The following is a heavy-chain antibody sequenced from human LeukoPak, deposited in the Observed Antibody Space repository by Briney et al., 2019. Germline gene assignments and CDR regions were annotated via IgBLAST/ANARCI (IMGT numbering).Heavy chain of an antibody. D-gene: IGHD3-10*01. CDR3: ASGYYYGSGSYYNLDY. CDR1: GGSISSGSYY. V-gene: IGHV4-61*02. Sequence: SQTLSLTCTVSGGSISSGSYYWSWIRQPAGKGLEWFGRIYTSGSTNYNPSLKSRVTISVDTSKNQFSLKLSSVTAADTAVYYCASGYYYGSGSYYNLDYWGQGTLVTVSS. CDR2: IYTSGST. J-gene: IGHJ4*02.